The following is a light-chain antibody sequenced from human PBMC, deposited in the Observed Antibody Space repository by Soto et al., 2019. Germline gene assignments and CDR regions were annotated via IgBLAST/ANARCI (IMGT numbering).Light chain of an antibody. Sequence: QSALTQPASVSGSPGQSITISCSGSSSDVGSYNFVSWYQQHPGKAPKLMIYGVSKRPSGVSDRFSGSKSGNSASLSISGLQPEDEASYFCGSYTSATTWVFGGGTKVTVL. CDR3: GSYTSATTWV. CDR2: GVS. V-gene: IGLV2-23*02. J-gene: IGLJ3*02. CDR1: SSDVGSYNF.